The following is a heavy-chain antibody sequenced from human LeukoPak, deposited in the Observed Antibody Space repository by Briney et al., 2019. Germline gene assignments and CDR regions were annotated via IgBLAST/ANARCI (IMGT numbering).Heavy chain of an antibody. CDR2: IWYDGSNK. Sequence: PGGSLRLSCAASGFTFDDYGMSWVRQAPGKGLEWVAVIWYDGSNKYYADSVKGRFTISRDNSKNTLYLQMNSLRAEDTAVYYCARDRGTTVTNFDYWGQGTLVTVSS. CDR1: GFTFDDYG. J-gene: IGHJ4*02. D-gene: IGHD4-17*01. CDR3: ARDRGTTVTNFDY. V-gene: IGHV3-33*08.